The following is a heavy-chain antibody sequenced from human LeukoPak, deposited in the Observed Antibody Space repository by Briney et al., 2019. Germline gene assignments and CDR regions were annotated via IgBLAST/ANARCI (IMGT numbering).Heavy chain of an antibody. CDR2: INHSGST. V-gene: IGHV4-34*01. CDR3: ARDLGLYYMDV. Sequence: SETLSLTCAVYGGSFSAYYWSWIRQPPGKGLEWIGEINHSGSTNYNPSLKSRVTISVDTSKNQFSLKLSSVTAAETAVYYCARDLGLYYMDVWGKGTTVTISS. CDR1: GGSFSAYY. J-gene: IGHJ6*03.